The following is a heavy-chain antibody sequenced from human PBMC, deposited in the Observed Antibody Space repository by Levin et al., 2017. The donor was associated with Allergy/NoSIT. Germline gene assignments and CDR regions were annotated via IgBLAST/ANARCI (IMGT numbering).Heavy chain of an antibody. J-gene: IGHJ4*02. V-gene: IGHV3-9*01. CDR2: VSWNSGTI. Sequence: SLKISCVVSGFAFEDFAMHWVRQAPGKGLEWVSGVSWNSGTIAYADSVKGRFTISRDNAKSSLYLQMDSLRTEDTAFYYCTDGRYYDFWSGYFRYWSQGSLVTVSS. CDR3: TDGRYYDFWSGYFRY. D-gene: IGHD3-3*01. CDR1: GFAFEDFA.